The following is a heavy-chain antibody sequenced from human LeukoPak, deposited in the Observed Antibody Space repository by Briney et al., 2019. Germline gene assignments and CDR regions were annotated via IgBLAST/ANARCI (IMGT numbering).Heavy chain of an antibody. CDR2: IRNNAKSYTT. D-gene: IGHD3-3*01. J-gene: IGHJ4*02. CDR1: GFTFSDHY. CDR3: TTDPSHYDFWSGYYRLDY. Sequence: GGSLRLSCAASGFTFSDHYMDWVRQAPGKGLEWVGRIRNNAKSYTTEYAASVKGRFTISRDDSKNSLYLQMNSLKTEDTAVYYCTTDPSHYDFWSGYYRLDYWGQGTLVTVSS. V-gene: IGHV3-72*01.